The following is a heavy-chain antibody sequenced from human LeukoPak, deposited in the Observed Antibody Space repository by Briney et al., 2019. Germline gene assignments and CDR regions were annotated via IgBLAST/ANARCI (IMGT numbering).Heavy chain of an antibody. CDR1: GGSLSGYY. CDR2: INHSGST. J-gene: IGHJ4*02. CDR3: ASSSAHFYYYDSSGYYGY. D-gene: IGHD3-22*01. V-gene: IGHV4-34*01. Sequence: SETLSLTCAVYGGSLSGYYWSWIRQPPGKGLEWIGEINHSGSTNYNPSLKSRVTISVDTSKNQFSLKLSSVTAADTAVYYCASSSAHFYYYDSSGYYGYWGQGTLVTVSS.